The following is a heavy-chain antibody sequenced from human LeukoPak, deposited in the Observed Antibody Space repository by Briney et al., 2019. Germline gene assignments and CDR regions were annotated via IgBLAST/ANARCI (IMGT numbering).Heavy chain of an antibody. V-gene: IGHV1-24*01. CDR3: ATDHYGSGSYYYYGMDV. Sequence: ASVKVSCKVSGYTLTELSMHWVRQAPGKGLEWMGGFDPEDGETIYAQKFQGRVTMTEDTSTDTAYMELSSLRSEDTAVYYCATDHYGSGSYYYYGMDVWGQGTTVTVSS. D-gene: IGHD3-10*01. CDR1: GYTLTELS. CDR2: FDPEDGET. J-gene: IGHJ6*02.